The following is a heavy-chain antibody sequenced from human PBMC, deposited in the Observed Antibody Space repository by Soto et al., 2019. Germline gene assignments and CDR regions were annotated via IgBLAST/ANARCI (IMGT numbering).Heavy chain of an antibody. J-gene: IGHJ4*02. V-gene: IGHV1-69*12. CDR2: IIPIFGTA. CDR3: AVGNRRYDILPGDFDY. CDR1: GGTFSSYA. D-gene: IGHD3-9*01. Sequence: QVQLVQSGAEVKKPGSSVKVSCKASGGTFSSYAISWVRQAPGQGLEWMGGIIPIFGTANYAQKFQGRVTIPADDSTSTAYMELSSLRSEDTAVYYCAVGNRRYDILPGDFDYWGQGTLVTVSS.